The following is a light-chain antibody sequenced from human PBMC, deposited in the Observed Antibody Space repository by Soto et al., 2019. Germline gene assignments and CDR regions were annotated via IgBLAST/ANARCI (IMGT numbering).Light chain of an antibody. V-gene: IGKV3-15*01. Sequence: EIVLTQSPATLSLSPGERATLSCRASQSVSSYLAWYQQKPGPAPRLLIYDASTRATGIPARFSGSGSGTEFTLTISILQSEDFAVYYCQQYNNWPPWTFGQETKVDIK. J-gene: IGKJ1*01. CDR1: QSVSSY. CDR2: DAS. CDR3: QQYNNWPPWT.